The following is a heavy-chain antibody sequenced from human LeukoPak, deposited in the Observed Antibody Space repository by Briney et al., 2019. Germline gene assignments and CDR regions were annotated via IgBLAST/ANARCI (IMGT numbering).Heavy chain of an antibody. J-gene: IGHJ4*02. CDR2: ISSSSSYI. CDR1: GFTFSSYS. Sequence: PGGSLRLSCAASGFTFSSYSMNWVRQAPGKGLEWVSSISSSSSYIYYADSVKGRFTISRDNARNSLYLQMNSLRAEDTAVYYCARDRNDYGDYWGQGTLVTVSS. V-gene: IGHV3-21*01. CDR3: ARDRNDYGDY.